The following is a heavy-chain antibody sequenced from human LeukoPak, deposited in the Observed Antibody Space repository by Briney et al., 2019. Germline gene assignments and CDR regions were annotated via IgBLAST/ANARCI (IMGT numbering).Heavy chain of an antibody. Sequence: RAGGSLRLSCAASRFTFSSFSMSWVRQAPGKGLEWVSSIIGSGGSTYYTDSVKCQFTISRDKSKNTRYLQMNSLRAEDTAVYYCAKARQLYCSSTSCLYFDYWGQGTLVTVSS. J-gene: IGHJ4*02. D-gene: IGHD2-2*01. V-gene: IGHV3-23*01. CDR3: AKARQLYCSSTSCLYFDY. CDR1: RFTFSSFS. CDR2: IIGSGGST.